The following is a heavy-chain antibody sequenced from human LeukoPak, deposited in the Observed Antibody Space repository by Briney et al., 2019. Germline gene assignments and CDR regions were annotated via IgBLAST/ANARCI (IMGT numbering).Heavy chain of an antibody. CDR3: ARDGLPIYDSSGYYYS. D-gene: IGHD3-22*01. CDR2: IKQDGSEK. Sequence: GGSLRLSCAASGFTFSSYWMSWVRQAPGKGLEWVANIKQDGSEKYYVDSVKGRFTISRDNAKNSLYLQVNSLRAEDTAVYYCARDGLPIYDSSGYYYSWGQGTLVTVSS. V-gene: IGHV3-7*01. J-gene: IGHJ4*02. CDR1: GFTFSSYW.